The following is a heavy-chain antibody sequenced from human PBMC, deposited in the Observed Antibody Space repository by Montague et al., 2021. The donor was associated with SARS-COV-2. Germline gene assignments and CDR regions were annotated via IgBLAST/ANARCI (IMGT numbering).Heavy chain of an antibody. Sequence: SETLSLTCTVSGGSISSGSYWGWIRQPPGNGLECIGTSDHSGITYYSPSLKSRATISLDTSKNQFSLNLDSVTAADTAMYYCARVISAVAGANFYFDYWGQGTLVTVSS. V-gene: IGHV4-38-2*02. D-gene: IGHD4/OR15-4a*01. CDR3: ARVISAVAGANFYFDY. CDR1: GGSISSGSY. J-gene: IGHJ4*02. CDR2: SDHSGIT.